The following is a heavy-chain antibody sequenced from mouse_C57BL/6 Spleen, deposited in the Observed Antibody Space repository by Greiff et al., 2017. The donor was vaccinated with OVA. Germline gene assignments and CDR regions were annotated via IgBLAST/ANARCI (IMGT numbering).Heavy chain of an antibody. CDR3: ASLIFY. CDR2: ISSGGSYT. V-gene: IGHV5-6*01. J-gene: IGHJ4*01. Sequence: VMLVESGGDLVKPGGSLKLSCAASGFTFSSYGMSWVRQTPDKRLEWVATISSGGSYTYYPDSVKGRFTISRDNAKNTLYLQMSSLKSEYTAMYYCASLIFYWGQGTSVTVSS. D-gene: IGHD1-1*01. CDR1: GFTFSSYG.